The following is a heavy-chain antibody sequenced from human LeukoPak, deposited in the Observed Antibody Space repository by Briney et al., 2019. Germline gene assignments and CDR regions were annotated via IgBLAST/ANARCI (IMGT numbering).Heavy chain of an antibody. D-gene: IGHD2-21*02. J-gene: IGHJ5*02. CDR2: IHTSGNT. V-gene: IGHV4-4*09. CDR1: GGSISSYY. Sequence: SETLSLSSTVSGGSISSYYWSWIRQPPGKGLEWIGYIHTSGNTNSNPSLKSRVTISVDTSKNQFSPKLSSVTAADTAVYYCARLVVTSILDWFDPWGRGTLVTVSS. CDR3: ARLVVTSILDWFDP.